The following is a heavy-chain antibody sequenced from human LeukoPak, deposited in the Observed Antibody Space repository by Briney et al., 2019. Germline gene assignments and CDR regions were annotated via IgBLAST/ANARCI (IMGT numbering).Heavy chain of an antibody. CDR1: GYSFTSFA. D-gene: IGHD7-27*01. CDR3: ARVRELGISYYFDS. J-gene: IGHJ4*02. V-gene: IGHV1-18*01. CDR2: ISVYNGNT. Sequence: ASVKVSCKASGYSFTSFAISWVRQAPGQGLEWMGWISVYNGNTNSAQKFQGRVTMTTDTSTRTAYMELRSLRSDDTAVYYCARVRELGISYYFDSWGQGTLLTVSP.